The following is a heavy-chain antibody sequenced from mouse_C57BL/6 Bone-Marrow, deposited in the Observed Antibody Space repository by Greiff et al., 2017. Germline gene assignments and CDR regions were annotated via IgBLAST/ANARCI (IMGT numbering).Heavy chain of an antibody. V-gene: IGHV1-53*01. D-gene: IGHD2-10*01. CDR3: ARSGGPYSPFDY. CDR1: GYTFTSYW. Sequence: QVQLQQPGTELVKPGASVKLSCKASGYTFTSYWMHWVKQRPGQGLEWIGNINPSNGGTNYNEKFKSKATLTVDKSPSTAYMQLSSLTSEDSAVYYCARSGGPYSPFDYWGQGTTLTVSS. J-gene: IGHJ2*01. CDR2: INPSNGGT.